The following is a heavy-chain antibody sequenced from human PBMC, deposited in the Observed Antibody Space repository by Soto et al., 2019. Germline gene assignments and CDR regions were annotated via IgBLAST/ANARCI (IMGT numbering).Heavy chain of an antibody. V-gene: IGHV3-30*03. J-gene: IGHJ3*02. CDR1: GFTFSSYG. CDR2: ISYDGRNK. D-gene: IGHD6-19*01. CDR3: ARDRGSSGWYDAFHI. Sequence: QVQLVESGGGVVQPGRSLRLSCAASGFTFSSYGMHWVRQAPGKGLEWVAFISYDGRNKYYADSVKGRFTISRDNSKNTLNLQMNSLRAEDTAVYYCARDRGSSGWYDAFHIWGQGTMVIVSS.